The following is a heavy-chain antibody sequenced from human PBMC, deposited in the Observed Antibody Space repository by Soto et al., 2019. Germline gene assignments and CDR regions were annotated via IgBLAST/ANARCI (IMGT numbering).Heavy chain of an antibody. V-gene: IGHV1-69*06. CDR1: GGTFSSYA. J-gene: IGHJ6*02. D-gene: IGHD6-6*01. CDR2: IIPIFGTA. CDR3: AGGIAARDVSPYYGMDV. Sequence: SLKVSCKASGGTFSSYAISWVRQAPGQGLEWMGGIIPIFGTANYAQKFQGRVTITADKYTSTAYRELSSLRSEDTAVYYCAGGIAARDVSPYYGMDVWGQGTTVTVSS.